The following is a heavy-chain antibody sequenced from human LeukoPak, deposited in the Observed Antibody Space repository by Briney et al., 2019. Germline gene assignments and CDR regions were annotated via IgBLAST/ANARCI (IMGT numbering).Heavy chain of an antibody. D-gene: IGHD2-2*01. CDR3: ARRYCSTTSCLPYDY. V-gene: IGHV4-30-4*01. CDR2: IYDSGSI. Sequence: MPSETLSLTCTVSGGSISSGDFHWSWIRQPPGKGLEWIGSIYDSGSIYYNPSLKSRVTISEDTSKNQLSLKLSSVTAADTAVYYCARRYCSTTSCLPYDYWGQGTLVTVSS. J-gene: IGHJ4*02. CDR1: GGSISSGDFH.